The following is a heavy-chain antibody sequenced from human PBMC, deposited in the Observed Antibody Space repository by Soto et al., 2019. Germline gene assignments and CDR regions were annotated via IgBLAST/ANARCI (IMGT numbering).Heavy chain of an antibody. Sequence: VQLQESGPGLVKPSQTLSLTCTVSGGSISSADYYWSWIRQPPGKGLEWIGHIHHNGNTNYNPSLKNRVTISVDTSKNQFSLKLTSVSDADTAQYFCARNLYDSSGYSPFGYWGQGTLVTVSS. CDR1: GGSISSADYY. V-gene: IGHV4-30-4*01. CDR3: ARNLYDSSGYSPFGY. CDR2: IHHNGNT. D-gene: IGHD3-22*01. J-gene: IGHJ4*02.